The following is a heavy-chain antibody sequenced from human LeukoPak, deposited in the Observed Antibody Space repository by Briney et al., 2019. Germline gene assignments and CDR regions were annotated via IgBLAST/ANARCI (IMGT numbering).Heavy chain of an antibody. CDR2: ISAYNGNT. J-gene: IGHJ3*02. V-gene: IGHV1-18*01. CDR3: ARRGQHHLYDVFDI. Sequence: ASVKVSCKASGYIFTRYGISWVRQAPGQGLEWMGWISAYNGNTNYPQKLQGRVTMTTDTSTSTAYMELRSLSSDDSAVYYCARRGQHHLYDVFDIWGQGTMVTVSS. D-gene: IGHD6-13*01. CDR1: GYIFTRYG.